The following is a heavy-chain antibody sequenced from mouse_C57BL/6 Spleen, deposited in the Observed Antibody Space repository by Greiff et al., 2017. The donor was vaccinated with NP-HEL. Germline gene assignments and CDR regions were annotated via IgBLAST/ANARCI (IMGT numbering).Heavy chain of an antibody. D-gene: IGHD1-1*01. V-gene: IGHV1-62-2*01. Sequence: VKLQESGAELVKPGASVKLSCKASGYTFTEYTIHWVKQRSGQGLEWIGWFYPGSGSIKYNEKFKDKATLTADKSSSTVYMELSRLTSEDSAVYFCARHEERGSNPYYAMDYWGQGTSVTVSS. J-gene: IGHJ4*01. CDR2: FYPGSGSI. CDR1: GYTFTEYT. CDR3: ARHEERGSNPYYAMDY.